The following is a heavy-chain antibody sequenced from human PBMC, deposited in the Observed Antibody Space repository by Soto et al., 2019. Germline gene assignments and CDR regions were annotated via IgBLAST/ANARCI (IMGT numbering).Heavy chain of an antibody. V-gene: IGHV4-39*01. CDR2: TYYSGST. Sequence: SETLSLTCTVSGGSISSSSYYWGWIRQPPGKGLEWIGSTYYSGSTYYNPSLKSRVTISVDTSKNQFSLKLSSVTAADTAVYYCARHPAGGYCSSTSCFGSHYYGMDVWGQGTTVTVSS. D-gene: IGHD2-2*01. J-gene: IGHJ6*02. CDR3: ARHPAGGYCSSTSCFGSHYYGMDV. CDR1: GGSISSSSYY.